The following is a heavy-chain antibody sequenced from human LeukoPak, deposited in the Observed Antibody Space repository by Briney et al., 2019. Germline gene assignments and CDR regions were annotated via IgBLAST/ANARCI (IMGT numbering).Heavy chain of an antibody. Sequence: ASVKVSCKASGYAFKRYGISWVRQAPGQGLEWMGWISTYNGDTNYAQNFKGRVTMTTDASTSTAYMELRNLRSDDTAVYYCARDPSNSSGWYIYFDYWGQGTLVTVSS. CDR2: ISTYNGDT. CDR3: ARDPSNSSGWYIYFDY. V-gene: IGHV1-18*01. D-gene: IGHD6-19*01. J-gene: IGHJ4*02. CDR1: GYAFKRYG.